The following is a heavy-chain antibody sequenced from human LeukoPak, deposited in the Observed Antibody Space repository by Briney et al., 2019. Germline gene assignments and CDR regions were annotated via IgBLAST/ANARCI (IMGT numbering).Heavy chain of an antibody. CDR1: GGSFSGYY. V-gene: IGHV4-34*01. CDR2: INHSGST. J-gene: IGHJ4*02. CDR3: ARDYCSSTSCPFDY. Sequence: SETLSLTCAVYGGSFSGYYWSWIRQPPGKGLEWIGEINHSGSTNYNPSLKSRVTISVDTSKNQFSLKLSSVTAADTAVYYCARDYCSSTSCPFDYWGQGTLATVSS. D-gene: IGHD2-2*01.